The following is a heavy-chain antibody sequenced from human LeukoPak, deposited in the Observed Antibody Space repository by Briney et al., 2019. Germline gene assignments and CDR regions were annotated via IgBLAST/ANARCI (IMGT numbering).Heavy chain of an antibody. CDR2: INPNSGGT. CDR3: ARDLFPNGRASSGGGY. CDR1: GYTFTGYY. J-gene: IGHJ4*02. V-gene: IGHV1-2*02. Sequence: GASVKVSCKASGYTFTGYYMHWVRQAPGQGLEWMGWINPNSGGTNYAQKFQGRVTMTRDTSISTAYMELSRLRSDDTAVYYCARDLFPNGRASSGGGYWGQGTLVTVSS. D-gene: IGHD6-19*01.